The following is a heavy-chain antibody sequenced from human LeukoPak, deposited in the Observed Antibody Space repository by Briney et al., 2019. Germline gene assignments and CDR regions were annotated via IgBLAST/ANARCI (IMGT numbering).Heavy chain of an antibody. Sequence: PGGPLRLSCAASGFTFSSYSMNWVRQAPGKGLEWVSSISSSSSYIYYADSVKGRFTISRDNAKNSLYLQMNSLRAEDTAVYYCARDYNYGSGNFDYWGQGTLVTVSS. D-gene: IGHD3-10*01. CDR3: ARDYNYGSGNFDY. CDR1: GFTFSSYS. V-gene: IGHV3-21*01. J-gene: IGHJ4*02. CDR2: ISSSSSYI.